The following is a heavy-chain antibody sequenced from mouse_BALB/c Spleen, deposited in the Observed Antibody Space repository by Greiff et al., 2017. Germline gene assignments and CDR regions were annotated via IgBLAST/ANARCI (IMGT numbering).Heavy chain of an antibody. J-gene: IGHJ2*01. D-gene: IGHD1-1*01. CDR1: GYTFTDYA. Sequence: QVQLKESGAELVRPGVSVKISCKGSGYTFTDYAMHWVKQSHAKSLEWIGVISTYYGDASYNQKFKGKATMTVDKSSSTAYMELARLTSEDSAIYYCAREGYGSSQYYFDYWGQGTTLTVSS. CDR2: ISTYYGDA. CDR3: AREGYGSSQYYFDY. V-gene: IGHV1S137*01.